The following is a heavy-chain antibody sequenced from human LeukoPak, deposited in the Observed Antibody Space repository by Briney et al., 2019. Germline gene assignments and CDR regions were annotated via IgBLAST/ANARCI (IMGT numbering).Heavy chain of an antibody. D-gene: IGHD3-9*01. CDR1: GYTFTGYY. CDR2: INPNSGNT. Sequence: ASVKVSCKASGYTFTGYYMHWVRQAPGQGLEWMGWINPNSGNTGYAQKFQGRVTMTRNTSISTAYMELSSLRSEDTAVYYCARGVLRYFDWLSNHRTDAYNFDYWGQGTLVTVSS. V-gene: IGHV1-8*02. J-gene: IGHJ4*02. CDR3: ARGVLRYFDWLSNHRTDAYNFDY.